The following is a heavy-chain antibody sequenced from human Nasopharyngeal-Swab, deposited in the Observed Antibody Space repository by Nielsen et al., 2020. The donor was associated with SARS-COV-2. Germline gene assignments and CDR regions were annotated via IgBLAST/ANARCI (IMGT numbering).Heavy chain of an antibody. CDR1: GFTFSSSG. Sequence: GGSLRLSCAASGFTFSSSGMHWVRQAPGKGLEWVAVISYDGSNKYYADSVKGRFTISRDNSKNTMYLQINSLRAEDTAVYYCAKDGLRGGMITFGEVIEYYLDFWGQGTLVTVSS. CDR2: ISYDGSNK. V-gene: IGHV3-30*18. CDR3: AKDGLRGGMITFGEVIEYYLDF. J-gene: IGHJ4*02. D-gene: IGHD3-16*02.